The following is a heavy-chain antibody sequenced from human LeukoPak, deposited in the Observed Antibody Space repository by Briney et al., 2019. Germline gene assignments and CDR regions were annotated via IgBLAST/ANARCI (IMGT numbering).Heavy chain of an antibody. Sequence: PGGSLRLSCAASGFTFSSYGMHWVRQAPGKGLEWVSVIYSGGSTYYADSVKGRFTISRDNSKNTLYLQMNSLRAEDTAVYYCARDFPSSYGLDYWGQGTLVTVSS. D-gene: IGHD5-18*01. V-gene: IGHV3-53*01. CDR3: ARDFPSSYGLDY. CDR1: GFTFSSYG. J-gene: IGHJ4*02. CDR2: IYSGGST.